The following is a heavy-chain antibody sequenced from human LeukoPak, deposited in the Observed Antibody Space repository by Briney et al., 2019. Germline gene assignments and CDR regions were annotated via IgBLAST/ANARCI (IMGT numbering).Heavy chain of an antibody. CDR2: IYYSGST. D-gene: IGHD6-19*01. CDR3: ARIFLGYSTGWYFDY. CDR1: GSSISSSSYY. Sequence: SETLSLTCTVSGSSISSSSYYWGWSRQPPGKGLEWIGSIYYSGSTYYNPSLKSRVTMSVDTSKNQFSLNLSSVTALDTAVYYCARIFLGYSTGWYFDYWGQGTLVTVSS. V-gene: IGHV4-39*07. J-gene: IGHJ4*02.